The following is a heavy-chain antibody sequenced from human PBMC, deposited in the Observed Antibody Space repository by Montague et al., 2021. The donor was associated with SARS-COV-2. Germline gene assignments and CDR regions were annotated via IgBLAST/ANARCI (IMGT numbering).Heavy chain of an antibody. CDR3: ARLPLVSSWSRAAGYYYYVWKF. J-gene: IGHJ1*01. V-gene: IGHV4-39*01. CDR1: GGSISRSTSS. CDR2: ISYTGSA. Sequence: SETLSLTCTVSGGSISRSTSSWAWIRQPPGKGLEWIGSISYTGSAYYNPSLKSRVTISVDTSRNQFSLRLSSVTAADTSAYYCARLPLVSSWSRAAGYYYYVWKFWGQGTPVPVSS. D-gene: IGHD3-16*01.